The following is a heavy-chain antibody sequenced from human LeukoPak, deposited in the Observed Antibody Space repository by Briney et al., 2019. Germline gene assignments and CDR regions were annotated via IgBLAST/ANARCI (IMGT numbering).Heavy chain of an antibody. CDR3: AKYLLSYCSGGSCYPIYYYYYYGMDV. Sequence: GGSLRLSCAASGFTFSSYAMSWVRQAPGKGLAWVSAISGSGGSTYYADSVKGRFTISRDSSKNTLYLQMNSLRAEDTAVYYCAKYLLSYCSGGSCYPIYYYYYYGMDVWGQGTTVTVSS. J-gene: IGHJ6*02. CDR2: ISGSGGST. V-gene: IGHV3-23*01. D-gene: IGHD2-15*01. CDR1: GFTFSSYA.